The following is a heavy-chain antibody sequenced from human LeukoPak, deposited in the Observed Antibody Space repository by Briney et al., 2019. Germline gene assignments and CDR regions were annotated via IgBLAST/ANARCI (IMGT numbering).Heavy chain of an antibody. J-gene: IGHJ6*03. D-gene: IGHD4-23*01. CDR3: TTDSYGGDYDRYYYYYMDV. Sequence: GGSLRLSCAASGFTFSNYAMSGVRQAPGKGLEWVGRIKSKTDGGTTDYAAPVKGRFTISRDDSKNTLYLQMNSLKTEDTAVYYCTTDSYGGDYDRYYYYYMDVWGKGTTVTISS. CDR1: GFTFSNYA. CDR2: IKSKTDGGTT. V-gene: IGHV3-15*01.